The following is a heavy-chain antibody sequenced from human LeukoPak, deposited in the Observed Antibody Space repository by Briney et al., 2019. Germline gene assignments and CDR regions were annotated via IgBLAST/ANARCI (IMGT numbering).Heavy chain of an antibody. Sequence: GGSLRLSCAAPGFTFSSYGTHWVRQAPGKGLEWVAVISYDGSNKYYADSVKGRFTISRDNSKNTLYLQMNSLRAEDTAVYYCARELIVALGGLEPPFDYWGQGTLVTVSS. V-gene: IGHV3-30*03. CDR3: ARELIVALGGLEPPFDY. J-gene: IGHJ4*02. D-gene: IGHD3-22*01. CDR1: GFTFSSYG. CDR2: ISYDGSNK.